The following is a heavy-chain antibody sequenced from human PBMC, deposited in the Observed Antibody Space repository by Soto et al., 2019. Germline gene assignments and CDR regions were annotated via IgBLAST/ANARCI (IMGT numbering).Heavy chain of an antibody. J-gene: IGHJ6*02. D-gene: IGHD6-13*01. Sequence: GGSLRLSCAASGFTFSSYAMHWVRQAPGKGLEWVAVISYDGSNKYYADSVKGRFTISRDNSKNTLYLQMNSLRAEDTAVYYCARVPQQLVRVGYGTDVWGQGTTVTVSS. V-gene: IGHV3-30-3*01. CDR1: GFTFSSYA. CDR3: ARVPQQLVRVGYGTDV. CDR2: ISYDGSNK.